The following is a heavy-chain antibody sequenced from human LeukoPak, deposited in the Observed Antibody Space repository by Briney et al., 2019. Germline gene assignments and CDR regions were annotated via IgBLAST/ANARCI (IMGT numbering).Heavy chain of an antibody. Sequence: GGSLRLSCAASGFTFNNYAMSWVRQAPGKGLEWVAVIWYDGSNKYYADSVKGRFTISRDNSKNTLYLQMNSLRAEDTAVYYCARDPGDYDILAGYSDYWGQGTLVTVSS. CDR1: GFTFNNYA. V-gene: IGHV3-33*08. CDR2: IWYDGSNK. D-gene: IGHD3-9*01. J-gene: IGHJ4*02. CDR3: ARDPGDYDILAGYSDY.